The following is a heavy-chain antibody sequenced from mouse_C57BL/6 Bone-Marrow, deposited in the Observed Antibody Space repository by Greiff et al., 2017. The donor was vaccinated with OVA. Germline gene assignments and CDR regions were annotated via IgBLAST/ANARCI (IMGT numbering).Heavy chain of an antibody. CDR3: ARAGDDYGKLFAY. Sequence: QVQLQQPGAELVKPGASVKMSCKASGYTFTSYWITWVKQRPGQGLEWIGDIYPGSGSTNYNEKFKGKATLTVDTSSSTAYMQLSSLTSENSAVYYGARAGDDYGKLFAYWGQGTLVTVSA. V-gene: IGHV1-55*01. CDR1: GYTFTSYW. J-gene: IGHJ3*01. D-gene: IGHD2-1*01. CDR2: IYPGSGST.